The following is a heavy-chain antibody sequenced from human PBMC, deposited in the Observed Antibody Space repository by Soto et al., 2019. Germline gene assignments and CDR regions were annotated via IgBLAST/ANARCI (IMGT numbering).Heavy chain of an antibody. CDR2: INPNSGGT. V-gene: IGHV1-2*04. J-gene: IGHJ3*02. D-gene: IGHD2-15*01. CDR3: ARDAVVAATPYAFDI. Sequence: ASVKASSKASGYTFTGYYMHWVRQAPEQGLEWMGWINPNSGGTNYAQKFQGWVTMTRDTSISTAYMELSRLRSDDTAVYYCARDAVVAATPYAFDIRGQGTMVTVS. CDR1: GYTFTGYY.